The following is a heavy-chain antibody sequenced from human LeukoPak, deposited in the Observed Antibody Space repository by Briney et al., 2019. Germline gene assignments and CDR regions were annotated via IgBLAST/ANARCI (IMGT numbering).Heavy chain of an antibody. V-gene: IGHV2-5*01. CDR1: GFSLSSSGVG. J-gene: IGHJ4*02. Sequence: SGPTLVKPTQTLTLTCTFSGFSLSSSGVGVGWIRQSPGKTLEWLTLMYWNDDKRYSPSPKSRLIITKDTSRNQVVLTMTNMDPVDTATYYCAHTRRDYYFDYWGQGTLVTVSS. CDR2: MYWNDDK. CDR3: AHTRRDYYFDY.